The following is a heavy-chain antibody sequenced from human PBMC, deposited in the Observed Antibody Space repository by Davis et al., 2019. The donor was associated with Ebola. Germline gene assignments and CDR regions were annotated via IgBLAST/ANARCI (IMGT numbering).Heavy chain of an antibody. D-gene: IGHD6-19*01. V-gene: IGHV3-53*05. CDR3: ATTQWLREFDN. J-gene: IGHJ4*02. CDR2: IYDQST. Sequence: PGGSLRLSCAASGLTFSLFAMNWVRQAPGKGLEWVSVIYDQSTAYADAVRGRFIISRDKSNNTLYLEMSSLRVDDTAVYYCATTQWLREFDNWGQGTLVTVSS. CDR1: GLTFSLFA.